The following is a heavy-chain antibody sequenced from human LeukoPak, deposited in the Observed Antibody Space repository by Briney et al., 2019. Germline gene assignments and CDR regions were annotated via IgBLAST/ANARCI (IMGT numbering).Heavy chain of an antibody. D-gene: IGHD3-10*01. Sequence: ASVKVSCKASGYAFTGYYMHWVRQAPGQGLEWMGWINPNSGGTNYAQKFQGRVTMTGDTSISTAYMELSRLRSDDTAVYYCARVSMVRGRYFDYWGQGTLVTVSS. CDR3: ARVSMVRGRYFDY. CDR2: INPNSGGT. V-gene: IGHV1-2*02. CDR1: GYAFTGYY. J-gene: IGHJ4*02.